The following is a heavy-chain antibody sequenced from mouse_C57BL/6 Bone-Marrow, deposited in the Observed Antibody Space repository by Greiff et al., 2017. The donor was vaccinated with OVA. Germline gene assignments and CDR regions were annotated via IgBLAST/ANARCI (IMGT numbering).Heavy chain of an antibody. CDR3: ARPCGSSYVWYFDV. V-gene: IGHV1-61*01. D-gene: IGHD1-1*01. Sequence: QVQLQQPGAELVRPGSSVKLSCKASGYTFTSYWMDWVKQRPGQGLEWIGNIYPSDSETHYNQKFKDKATLTVDKSSSTAYMQLSSLTSEDSAVYYCARPCGSSYVWYFDVWGTGTTVTVSS. J-gene: IGHJ1*03. CDR2: IYPSDSET. CDR1: GYTFTSYW.